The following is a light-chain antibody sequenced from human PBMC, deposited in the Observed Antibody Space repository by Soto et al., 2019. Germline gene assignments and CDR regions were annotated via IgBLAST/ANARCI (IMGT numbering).Light chain of an antibody. Sequence: QSVLTQPPSASGSPGQSVAISCTGTSSDVGGYNYVSWYQQHPGKAPKLMTYEVNKRPSGVPDRFSGSKSGNTASLTVSGLQAEDEADYYCSSYAASSNVFGPGTKVTVL. J-gene: IGLJ1*01. CDR1: SSDVGGYNY. V-gene: IGLV2-8*01. CDR2: EVN. CDR3: SSYAASSNV.